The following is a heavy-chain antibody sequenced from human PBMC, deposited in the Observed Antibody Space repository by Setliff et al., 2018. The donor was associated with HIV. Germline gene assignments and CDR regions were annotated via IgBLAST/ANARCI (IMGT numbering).Heavy chain of an antibody. Sequence: SETLSLTCTVSGVSIGSSSYYWGWIRQPPGKGLEWIGSIYYSGTTYYNPSLKSRVTISVDTSKNQFSLKLSSVTAADTAVYYCARDLNSRHYYMDVWGKGTTVTVSS. CDR1: GVSIGSSSYY. V-gene: IGHV4-39*02. CDR2: IYYSGTT. CDR3: ARDLNSRHYYMDV. J-gene: IGHJ6*03.